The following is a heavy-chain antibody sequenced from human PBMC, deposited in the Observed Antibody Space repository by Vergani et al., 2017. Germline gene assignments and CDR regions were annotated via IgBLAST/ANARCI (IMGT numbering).Heavy chain of an antibody. CDR3: AKDRRAVAGLFDY. D-gene: IGHD6-19*01. Sequence: EVQLLESGGGLVQPGGSLRLSCAASGFTFSSYAISWVRQPPGKGLEWVSAISGSGGSTYYADSVKGRFTISRDNSKNTLYLQMNSLRAEDTAVYYCAKDRRAVAGLFDYWGQGTLVTVSS. J-gene: IGHJ4*02. V-gene: IGHV3-23*01. CDR1: GFTFSSYA. CDR2: ISGSGGST.